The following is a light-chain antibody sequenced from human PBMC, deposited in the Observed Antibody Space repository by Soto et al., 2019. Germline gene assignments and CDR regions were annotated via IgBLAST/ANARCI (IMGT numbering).Light chain of an antibody. V-gene: IGKV3-20*01. CDR2: GAS. Sequence: EIVLTQSPGTLSLSPGERATLSCRASQSVSSSYLAWYQQKPGQAPRLLIYGASSRATGIPDRFSGSGSGTDFTLTISRLEPGDFAVYYGQQYGSAPYTFGQGTKLEIK. J-gene: IGKJ2*01. CDR1: QSVSSSY. CDR3: QQYGSAPYT.